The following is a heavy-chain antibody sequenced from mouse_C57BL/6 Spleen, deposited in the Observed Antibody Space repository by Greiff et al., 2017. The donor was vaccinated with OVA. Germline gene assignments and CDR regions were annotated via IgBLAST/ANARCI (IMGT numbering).Heavy chain of an antibody. Sequence: VQLQQSGGDLVKPGGSLKLSCAASGFTFSSYGMSWVRQTPDKRLEWVATISSGGSYTYYPDSVKGRFTISRDNAKNTLYLQMSSLKSEDTAMYYCARGFYGSSYPYFDYWGQGTTLTVSS. CDR1: GFTFSSYG. D-gene: IGHD1-1*01. V-gene: IGHV5-6*01. J-gene: IGHJ2*01. CDR3: ARGFYGSSYPYFDY. CDR2: ISSGGSYT.